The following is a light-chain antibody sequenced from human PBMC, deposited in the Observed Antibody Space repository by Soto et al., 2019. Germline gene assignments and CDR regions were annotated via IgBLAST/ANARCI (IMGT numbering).Light chain of an antibody. CDR3: QQYNNWPPRT. J-gene: IGKJ1*01. V-gene: IGKV3-15*01. CDR1: QSVSSN. Sequence: EIVMTQSPATLSVSPGERATLSCRASQSVSSNLAWYQQKPGQAPRLLIYRASTRATGIPARFSGSGSGTEFTLTISSLQSEDFAVYYCQQYNNWPPRTFGQGTKVELK. CDR2: RAS.